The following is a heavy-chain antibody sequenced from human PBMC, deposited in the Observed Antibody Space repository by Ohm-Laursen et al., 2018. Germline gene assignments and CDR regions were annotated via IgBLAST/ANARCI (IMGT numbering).Heavy chain of an antibody. D-gene: IGHD6-19*01. J-gene: IGHJ6*02. CDR1: GFNFSDHY. Sequence: SLRLSCAASGFNFSDHYMSWIRQAPGKGLEWISYISSSGRTLYYADSVKGRFTISRDNAKNSLYLQMNSLRAEDTAVYYCARDRAGYYYYGMDVWGQGTTVTVSS. CDR2: ISSSGRTL. CDR3: ARDRAGYYYYGMDV. V-gene: IGHV3-11*04.